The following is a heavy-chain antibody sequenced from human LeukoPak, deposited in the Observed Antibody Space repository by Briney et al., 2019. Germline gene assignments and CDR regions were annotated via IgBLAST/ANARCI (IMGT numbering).Heavy chain of an antibody. CDR3: ATGLVVPAANYFDC. CDR2: FDPEDGET. Sequence: GASVKDSCKVSGYTLTQLSIHWVGQAPGKGLEWVGGFDPEDGETIYAQKFQGRVTMTEDTSTDTAYMELSSLRSEYTTVYYCATGLVVPAANYFDCWGQGTLVTVSS. J-gene: IGHJ4*02. V-gene: IGHV1-24*01. CDR1: GYTLTQLS. D-gene: IGHD2-2*01.